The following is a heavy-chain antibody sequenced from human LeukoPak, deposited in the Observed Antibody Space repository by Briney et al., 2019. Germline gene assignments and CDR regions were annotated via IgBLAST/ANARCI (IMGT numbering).Heavy chain of an antibody. CDR2: INWSGGST. J-gene: IGHJ4*02. V-gene: IGHV3-20*04. CDR1: GFTFDDYG. D-gene: IGHD3-16*01. CDR3: ARALRRYKYDYPSPDY. Sequence: GGSLRLSCAASGFTFDDYGMSWVRQPPGKGLEWVSGINWSGGSTGYTDSVKGPFTISRDNAKNSLYLQMNSLRAEDTALYYCARALRRYKYDYPSPDYWGQGTLVTVSS.